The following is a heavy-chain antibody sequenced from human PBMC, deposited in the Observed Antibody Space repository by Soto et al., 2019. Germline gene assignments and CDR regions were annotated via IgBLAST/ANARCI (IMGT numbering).Heavy chain of an antibody. D-gene: IGHD3-22*01. J-gene: IGHJ4*02. CDR2: FYYTGST. CDR3: ARSMHYSDGSNYSPFDY. V-gene: IGHV4-61*01. CDR1: GGSVVSGNYY. Sequence: SETLCVTCTVAGGSVVSGNYYWSWIRQPPGKGLEWIGYFYYTGSTNYNPSLKSRVTISIDASKNQFSLRLSPVTAADTAVYYCARSMHYSDGSNYSPFDYWGQGTLVTSPQ.